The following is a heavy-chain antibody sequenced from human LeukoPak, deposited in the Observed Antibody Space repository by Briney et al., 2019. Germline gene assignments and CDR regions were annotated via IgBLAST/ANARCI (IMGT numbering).Heavy chain of an antibody. D-gene: IGHD6-19*01. J-gene: IGHJ4*02. CDR1: GYTFTGYY. CDR3: ATGNYSSGWYPLDY. CDR2: FSPNGGGT. Sequence: ASVKVSCKASGYTFTGYYMHWVRQAPGQGLEWMGWFSPNGGGTNYAQNFQDRVTMTRDTSISPAYMELSRLRADDTAVYYCATGNYSSGWYPLDYWGQGTLVTVSS. V-gene: IGHV1-2*02.